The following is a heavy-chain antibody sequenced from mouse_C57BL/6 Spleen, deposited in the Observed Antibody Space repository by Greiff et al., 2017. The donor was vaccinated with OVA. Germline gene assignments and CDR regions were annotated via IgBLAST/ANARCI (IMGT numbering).Heavy chain of an antibody. J-gene: IGHJ3*01. CDR1: GYTFTDYT. Sequence: QVQLQQSDAELVKPGASVKISCKVSGYTFTDYTIHWMKQRPEQGLEWIGYIYPRDGSTKYNEKFKGKATLTADKSSSTAYMQLNSLTSEDSAVYVCVWGSSYVTFAYWGQGTLVTVSA. V-gene: IGHV1-78*01. D-gene: IGHD1-1*01. CDR2: IYPRDGST. CDR3: VWGSSYVTFAY.